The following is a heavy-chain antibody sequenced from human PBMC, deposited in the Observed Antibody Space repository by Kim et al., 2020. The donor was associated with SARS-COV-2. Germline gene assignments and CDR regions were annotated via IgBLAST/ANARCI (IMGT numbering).Heavy chain of an antibody. V-gene: IGHV4-39*01. Sequence: SETLSLTCTVSGCSISSSSYNWGWSRQPPGKGLEWIGSIYYSGSTYYNASLKSRVIISVDTSKNKFSLKLSSVTAADTAVYYCSRHLTSYYYGSGSYYKGGGSYFDYWGQGTLVTVSS. D-gene: IGHD3-10*01. J-gene: IGHJ4*02. CDR1: GCSISSSSYN. CDR3: SRHLTSYYYGSGSYYKGGGSYFDY. CDR2: IYYSGST.